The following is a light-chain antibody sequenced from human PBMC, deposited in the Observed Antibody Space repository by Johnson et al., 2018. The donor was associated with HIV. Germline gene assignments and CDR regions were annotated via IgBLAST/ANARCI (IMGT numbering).Light chain of an antibody. CDR2: DNN. CDR1: SSNIGNHY. CDR3: GTWDSSLSTGF. V-gene: IGLV1-51*01. J-gene: IGLJ1*01. Sequence: QSVLTQPPSVSAAPGQKVTISCSGTSSNIGNHYVSWYQLLPGTAPKLLIYDNNQRPSGIPDRFSVSKSGTSATLGITGLQTGDEADYYCGTWDSSLSTGFFGTGTKVTVL.